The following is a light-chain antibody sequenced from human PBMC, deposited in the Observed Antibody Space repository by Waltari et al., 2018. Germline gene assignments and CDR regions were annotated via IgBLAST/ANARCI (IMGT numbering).Light chain of an antibody. J-gene: IGKJ1*01. V-gene: IGKV3-20*01. CDR1: QSVGSNY. Sequence: EIVLTQSPGTLSLSPGESATLSCRASQSVGSNYLAWYQKRPAQAPRFIIYGASNRATGIPDRFSGSVAGTDFTLSISRLEPEEFAVYYCQHYVGTWACGQGTKVENK. CDR3: QHYVGTWA. CDR2: GAS.